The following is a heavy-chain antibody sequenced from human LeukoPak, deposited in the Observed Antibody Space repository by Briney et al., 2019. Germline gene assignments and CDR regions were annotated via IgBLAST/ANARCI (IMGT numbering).Heavy chain of an antibody. V-gene: IGHV3-48*03. Sequence: GGSLRLSCAASGFTFNSYEMNWVRQAPGKGLEWVSYISSSGNTIYYADSVKGRFTISRDNAKNSLYLQMNSLRTEDTAVYYCARDRYSSGWGNVDYWGQGTLVTVSS. CDR2: ISSSGNTI. J-gene: IGHJ4*02. CDR3: ARDRYSSGWGNVDY. D-gene: IGHD6-19*01. CDR1: GFTFNSYE.